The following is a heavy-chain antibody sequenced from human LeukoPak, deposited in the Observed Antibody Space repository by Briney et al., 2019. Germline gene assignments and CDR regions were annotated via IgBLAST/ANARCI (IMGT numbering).Heavy chain of an antibody. CDR3: GRGGLTGQMAAFDY. V-gene: IGHV3-74*01. J-gene: IGHJ4*02. CDR1: GFTFSSYW. Sequence: PGGSLRLSCAASGFTFSSYWMHWVRQAPGKGLEWVSRINSVGGSTTYADSVKGRFTISRDNAKNTMYLQMSSLRADDSAVYYCGRGGLTGQMAAFDYWGQGALVTVST. CDR2: INSVGGST. D-gene: IGHD3-9*01.